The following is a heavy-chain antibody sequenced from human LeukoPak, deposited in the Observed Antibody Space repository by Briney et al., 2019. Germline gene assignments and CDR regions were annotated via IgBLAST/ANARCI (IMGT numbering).Heavy chain of an antibody. D-gene: IGHD6-13*01. CDR2: ISYDGSNK. Sequence: GGSLRLSCAASGFTFSSYAMHWVRQAPGKGLEWVAVISYDGSNKHYADSVKGRFTISRDNSKNSLYLQMNSLRAEDTAVYYCPRGIVAYPHGASGWFDPWGQGTLATVSS. CDR3: PRGIVAYPHGASGWFDP. V-gene: IGHV3-30-3*01. CDR1: GFTFSSYA. J-gene: IGHJ5*02.